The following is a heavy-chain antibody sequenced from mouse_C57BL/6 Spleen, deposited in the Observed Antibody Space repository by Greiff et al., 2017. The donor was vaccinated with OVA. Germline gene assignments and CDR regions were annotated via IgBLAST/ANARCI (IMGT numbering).Heavy chain of an antibody. CDR2: ISAGGSYT. CDR3: ARGVADY. D-gene: IGHD1-1*02. J-gene: IGHJ2*01. CDR1: GFTFSSYA. V-gene: IGHV5-4*03. Sequence: EVKLMESGGGLVKPGGSLKLSCAASGFTFSSYAMSWVRQTPEKRLEWVATISAGGSYTYYPDNVKGRFTISRDNAKNNLYLQMSHLKSEDTAMYYCARGVADYWGQGTTLTVSS.